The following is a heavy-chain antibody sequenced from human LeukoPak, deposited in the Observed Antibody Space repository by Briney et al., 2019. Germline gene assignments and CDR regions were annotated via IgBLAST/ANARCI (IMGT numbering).Heavy chain of an antibody. CDR2: IYYSGST. CDR1: GGSISSYY. D-gene: IGHD6-19*01. CDR3: ARVSALRYAVASRYYYYYYMDV. J-gene: IGHJ6*03. Sequence: SETLSLTCTVSGGSISSYYWSWIRQPPGKGLEWIGYIYYSGSTNYNPSLKSRVTISVDTSKNQFSLKLSSVTAADSAVYYCARVSALRYAVASRYYYYYYMDVWGKGTTVTVSS. V-gene: IGHV4-59*01.